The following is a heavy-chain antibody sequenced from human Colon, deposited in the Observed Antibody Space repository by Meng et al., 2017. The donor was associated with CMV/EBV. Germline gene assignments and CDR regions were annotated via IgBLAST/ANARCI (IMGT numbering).Heavy chain of an antibody. CDR1: GFTVSSNY. CDR2: ITGTGNNM. V-gene: IGHV3-23*01. J-gene: IGHJ4*02. Sequence: GGSLRLSCAASGFTVSSNYMSWVRQAPGKGLEWVSSITGTGNNMYYADSARGRFIISRDNSKNTLYLQMNSLRAEDTAVYYCAKYQPSFDYWGQGTLVTVSS. CDR3: AKYQPSFDY.